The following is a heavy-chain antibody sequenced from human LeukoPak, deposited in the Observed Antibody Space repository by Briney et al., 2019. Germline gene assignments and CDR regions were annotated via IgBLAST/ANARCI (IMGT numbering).Heavy chain of an antibody. CDR2: INHSGST. V-gene: IGHV4-39*07. D-gene: IGHD6-19*01. CDR3: ARAASGWYYFDY. J-gene: IGHJ4*02. CDR1: GGSISSGGYY. Sequence: SETLSLTCTVSGGSISSGGYYWSWIRQPPGKGLEWIGEINHSGSTNYNPSLKSRVTISVDTSKNQFSLKLSSVTAADTAVYYCARAASGWYYFDYWGQGTLVTVSS.